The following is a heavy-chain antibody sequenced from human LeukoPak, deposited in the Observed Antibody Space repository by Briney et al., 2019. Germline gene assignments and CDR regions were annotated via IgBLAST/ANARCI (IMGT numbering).Heavy chain of an antibody. CDR3: ARHVYISGGPWFDP. D-gene: IGHD6-19*01. V-gene: IGHV4-59*08. J-gene: IGHJ5*02. CDR2: IYYSGST. Sequence: PSETLSLTCTVSGGSISTYYWSWIRQPPGKGLEWIGYIYYSGSTKYNPSLNSRVTISVDTSKNQFSLKLDSVTAADTAVYYCARHVYISGGPWFDPWGQGTLVTDSS. CDR1: GGSISTYY.